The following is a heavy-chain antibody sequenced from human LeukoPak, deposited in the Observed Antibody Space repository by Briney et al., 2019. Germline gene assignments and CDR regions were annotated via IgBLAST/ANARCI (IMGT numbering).Heavy chain of an antibody. D-gene: IGHD6-25*01. V-gene: IGHV4-39*02. Sequence: SETLSLTCTVSGGSIYSSSYYWGWIRQPPGKGLEWIGTIYYNGATQYNPSLKSRVTISIDTSKNQFSLKLMSVTAADTAVYYCAREERGSMGSGDYWDQGTLVTVSS. CDR2: IYYNGAT. J-gene: IGHJ4*02. CDR1: GGSIYSSSYY. CDR3: AREERGSMGSGDY.